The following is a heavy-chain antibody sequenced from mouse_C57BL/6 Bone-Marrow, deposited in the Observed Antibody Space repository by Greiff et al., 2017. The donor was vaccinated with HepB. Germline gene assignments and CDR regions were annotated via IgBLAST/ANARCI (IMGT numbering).Heavy chain of an antibody. V-gene: IGHV2-6*01. D-gene: IGHD1-1*01. CDR1: GFSLTSYG. CDR3: ASGYYYGSSPVAY. Sequence: QVQLKESGPGLVAPSQSLSITCTVSGFSLTSYGVDWVRQSPGKGLEWLGVIWGVGSTNYNSALKSRLSISKDNSKSQVFLKMNSLQTDDTAMYYCASGYYYGSSPVAYWGQGTLVTVSA. CDR2: IWGVGST. J-gene: IGHJ3*01.